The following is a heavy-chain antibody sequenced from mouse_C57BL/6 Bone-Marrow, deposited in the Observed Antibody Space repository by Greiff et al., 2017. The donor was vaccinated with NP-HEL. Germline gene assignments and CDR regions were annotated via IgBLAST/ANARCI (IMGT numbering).Heavy chain of an antibody. Sequence: EVQLQQSGPELVKPGASVKISCKASGYSFTGYYMNWVKQSPEKSLEWIGEINPSTGGTTYNQKFKAKATLTVDKSSSTAYMQLKSLTSEDSAVYYCAREGYPAWFAYWGQGTLVTVSA. CDR2: INPSTGGT. CDR1: GYSFTGYY. J-gene: IGHJ3*01. CDR3: AREGYPAWFAY. V-gene: IGHV1-42*01.